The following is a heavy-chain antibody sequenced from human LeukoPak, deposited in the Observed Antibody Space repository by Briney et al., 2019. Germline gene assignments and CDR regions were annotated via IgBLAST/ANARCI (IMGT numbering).Heavy chain of an antibody. J-gene: IGHJ5*02. CDR3: ARVRHRSGSYYNPNWFDP. V-gene: IGHV1-2*02. D-gene: IGHD3-10*01. CDR1: GYTFTGYY. CDR2: INPNSGGT. Sequence: GASVKVSCKASGYTFTGYYMHWVRQAPGQGLEWMGWINPNSGGTNYAQKFQGRVTMTRDTSISTAYMELSRLRSDDTAVYYCARVRHRSGSYYNPNWFDPWGQGTLVTVSS.